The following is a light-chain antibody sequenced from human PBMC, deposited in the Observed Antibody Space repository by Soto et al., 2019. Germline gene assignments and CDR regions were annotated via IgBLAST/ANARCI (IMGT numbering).Light chain of an antibody. Sequence: QSALTQPASVSGSPGQSITISCTGTSSDVGGYNYVSWYQQHPGKAPKLMIYEVSNRPSGVSSRLSGSQSGNTASLTISGLQAEDEADYYCSSYTSSSTLVFGGGTKVTVL. CDR2: EVS. CDR3: SSYTSSSTLV. CDR1: SSDVGGYNY. J-gene: IGLJ2*01. V-gene: IGLV2-14*01.